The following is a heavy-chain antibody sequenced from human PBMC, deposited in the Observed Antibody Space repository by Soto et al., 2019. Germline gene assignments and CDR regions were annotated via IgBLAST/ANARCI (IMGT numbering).Heavy chain of an antibody. J-gene: IGHJ6*03. D-gene: IGHD2-2*01. V-gene: IGHV3-33*01. CDR2: IWYDGSNK. CDR1: GFTFSSYG. Sequence: GGSLRLSCAASGFTFSSYGMHWVRQAPGKGLEWVAVIWYDGSNKYYADSVKGRFTISRDNSKNTLYLQMNSLRAEDTAVYYCARGIYCSSTSCSGYYMDVWGKGTTVTVSS. CDR3: ARGIYCSSTSCSGYYMDV.